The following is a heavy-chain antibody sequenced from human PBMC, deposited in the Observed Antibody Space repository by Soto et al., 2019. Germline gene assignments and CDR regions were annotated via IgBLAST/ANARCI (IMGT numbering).Heavy chain of an antibody. Sequence: LSETLSLTCTVSGYSISSDYYWGWIRQPPGKGLEWIGSIYHSGSTYSNPSLKSRLTISVDTSKNQFSLKLSSVTAADTAVYYCVRDTGYSRSSGDSWGQGTLVTVYS. CDR1: GYSISSDYY. V-gene: IGHV4-38-2*02. D-gene: IGHD6-6*01. J-gene: IGHJ4*02. CDR2: IYHSGST. CDR3: VRDTGYSRSSGDS.